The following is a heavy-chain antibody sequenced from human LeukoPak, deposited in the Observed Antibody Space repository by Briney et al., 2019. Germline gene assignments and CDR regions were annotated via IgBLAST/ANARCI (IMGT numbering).Heavy chain of an antibody. CDR2: ISGSGGST. J-gene: IGHJ4*02. D-gene: IGHD2-15*01. CDR3: AKVSGYCSAGSCFNY. Sequence: GGSLRLSCAASGFTFSSYAMSWVRQAPGKGLEWVSAISGSGGSTYYADSVKGRFTISRDNSKNTLYLQMNSLRAEDTAVYYCAKVSGYCSAGSCFNYWGQGTLVTVSS. V-gene: IGHV3-23*01. CDR1: GFTFSSYA.